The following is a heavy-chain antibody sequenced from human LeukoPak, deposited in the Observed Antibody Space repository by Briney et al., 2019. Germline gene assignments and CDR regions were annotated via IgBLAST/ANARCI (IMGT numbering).Heavy chain of an antibody. CDR3: VRTDPEGYDDC. CDR1: GGSINNYY. V-gene: IGHV4-59*08. CDR2: IYYRGTT. D-gene: IGHD5-12*01. Sequence: SETLSLTCTVSGGSINNYYWTWIRQPPGKGLEWIGYIYYRGTTKYNPSLKSRVTISVDTAKNQFSLKLSSVTAADTAMYYCVRTDPEGYDDCWGQGTLVTVSS. J-gene: IGHJ4*02.